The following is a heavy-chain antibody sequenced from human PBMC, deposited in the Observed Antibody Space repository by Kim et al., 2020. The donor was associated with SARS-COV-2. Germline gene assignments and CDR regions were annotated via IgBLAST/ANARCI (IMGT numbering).Heavy chain of an antibody. Sequence: GGSLRLSCAASGFTFTGYSMTWVRQAPAKGLEWVSSIRITGRQTFYADSVKGRFTISTDASKNTLYLQLNSLRADDTAVYYCAKEGGDYRRSDFDIWGQGIMVTVSS. J-gene: IGHJ3*02. CDR2: IRITGRQT. V-gene: IGHV3-23*01. CDR3: AKEGGDYRRSDFDI. CDR1: GFTFTGYS. D-gene: IGHD4-17*01.